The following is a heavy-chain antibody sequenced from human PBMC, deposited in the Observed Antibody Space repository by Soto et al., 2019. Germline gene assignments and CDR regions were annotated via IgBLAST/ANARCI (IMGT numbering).Heavy chain of an antibody. Sequence: EVQLVESGGGVVQPGGSLRLSCAASGFTFEDYALHWVRQSSGKGPEWVSLINADGSDRYYADSVKGRFTISRDNGKDSLYLKMNSLRPEDSAIYYCSKAIFDFDISPYDPWGQGTLVTVTS. CDR2: INADGSDR. D-gene: IGHD3-9*01. CDR1: GFTFEDYA. CDR3: SKAIFDFDISPYDP. J-gene: IGHJ5*02. V-gene: IGHV3-43*02.